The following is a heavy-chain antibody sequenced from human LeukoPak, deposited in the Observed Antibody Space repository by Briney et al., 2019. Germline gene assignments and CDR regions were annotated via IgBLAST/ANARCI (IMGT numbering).Heavy chain of an antibody. CDR1: GGSISSSSYY. CDR3: AGVAGLDY. V-gene: IGHV4-39*01. CDR2: IYYSGST. Sequence: PSETLSLTCTVSGGSISSSSYYWGWIRQPQGKGLEWIGSIYYSGSTYYNPSLKSRVTISVDTSKNQFSLKLSSVTAADTAVYYCAGVAGLDYWGQGTLVTVSS. D-gene: IGHD6-19*01. J-gene: IGHJ4*02.